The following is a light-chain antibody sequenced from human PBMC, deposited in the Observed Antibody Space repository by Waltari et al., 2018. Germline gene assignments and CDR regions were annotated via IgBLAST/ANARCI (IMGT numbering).Light chain of an antibody. CDR2: GAS. Sequence: IVLTQSPGTLSLSPGERATLPCRASQSVGRSLAWYQQKPGQAPRLLIYGASSRATGVPDRFSGSGSGTDFSLTISRLEPEDFAVYYCQHYVRLPVTFGQGTKVEIK. CDR3: QHYVRLPVT. V-gene: IGKV3-20*01. J-gene: IGKJ1*01. CDR1: QSVGRS.